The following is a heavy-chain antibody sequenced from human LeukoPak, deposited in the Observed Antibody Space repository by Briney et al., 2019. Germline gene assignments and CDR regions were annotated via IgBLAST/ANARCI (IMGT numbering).Heavy chain of an antibody. J-gene: IGHJ5*02. CDR3: ARRRGIAAAGTGGPNWFDP. CDR1: GGTFSSYA. V-gene: IGHV1-69*13. CDR2: IIPIFGTA. Sequence: SVKVSCKASGGTFSSYAISWVRQAPGQGLEWMGGIIPIFGTANYAQKFQGRVTITADESTSTAYMELSSLRSEDTAVYCCARRRGIAAAGTGGPNWFDPWGQGTLVTVSS. D-gene: IGHD6-13*01.